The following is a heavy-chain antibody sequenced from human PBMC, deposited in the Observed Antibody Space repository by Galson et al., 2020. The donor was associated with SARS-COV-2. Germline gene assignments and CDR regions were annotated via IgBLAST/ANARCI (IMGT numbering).Heavy chain of an antibody. CDR2: ISSSGSTI. J-gene: IGHJ3*02. D-gene: IGHD3-16*02. V-gene: IGHV3-11*01. Sequence: GESLKISCAASGFTFSDYYMSWIRQAPGKGLEWVSYISSSGSTIYYADSVKGRFTISRDNAKNSLYLQMNSLRAEDTAVYYCARDPSPDYIWGSYRYPGAFDIWGQGTMVTVSS. CDR1: GFTFSDYY. CDR3: ARDPSPDYIWGSYRYPGAFDI.